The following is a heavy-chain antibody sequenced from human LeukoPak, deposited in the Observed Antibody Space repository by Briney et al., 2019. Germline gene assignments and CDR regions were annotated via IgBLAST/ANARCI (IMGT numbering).Heavy chain of an antibody. D-gene: IGHD3-10*01. CDR1: GYTFTSHY. V-gene: IGHV1-46*01. CDR2: INPAGGST. CDR3: ARDRGGLDAFDI. Sequence: ASVKVSCKASGYTFTSHYMHWVRQAPGQGLEWMGIINPAGGSTTYAQKFRGRVTMTRDTSTSTVYMELSRLRSDDTAVYYCARDRGGLDAFDIWGQGTMVTVSS. J-gene: IGHJ3*02.